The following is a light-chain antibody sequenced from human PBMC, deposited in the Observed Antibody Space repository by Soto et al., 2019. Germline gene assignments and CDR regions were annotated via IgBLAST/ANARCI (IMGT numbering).Light chain of an antibody. J-gene: IGLJ2*01. CDR1: SSNIGAGYD. CDR3: QSYDSSHVV. V-gene: IGLV1-40*01. CDR2: GNS. Sequence: QSVLTQPPSVSGAPGQRVTISCTGSSSNIGAGYDVHWYQQLPGTAPKLLISGNSNRPSGVPDRFSGSKSGTSASLSITGLQAEDEADYYCQSYDSSHVVFGGGTKLTVL.